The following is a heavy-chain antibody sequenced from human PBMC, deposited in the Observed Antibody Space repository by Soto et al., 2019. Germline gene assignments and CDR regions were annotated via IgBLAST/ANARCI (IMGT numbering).Heavy chain of an antibody. D-gene: IGHD6-13*01. J-gene: IGHJ4*02. CDR3: ARGRGDSSSWYAFDY. V-gene: IGHV4-34*01. Sequence: QVQLQQWGAGLLKPSETLSLTCAVYGGSFSGYYWSWIRQPPGKGLVWIGEINHSGSTNYNPSIKSRVTISVDTSKNQFSLKLSSVTAADTAVYYCARGRGDSSSWYAFDYWGQGTLVTVSS. CDR2: INHSGST. CDR1: GGSFSGYY.